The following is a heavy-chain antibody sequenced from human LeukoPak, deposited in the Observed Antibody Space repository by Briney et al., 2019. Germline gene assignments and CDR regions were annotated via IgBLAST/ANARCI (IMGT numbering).Heavy chain of an antibody. CDR3: ARGRWELPSESSYYYGMDV. CDR2: IYYSGST. J-gene: IGHJ6*02. V-gene: IGHV4-59*01. D-gene: IGHD1-26*01. Sequence: SETLSLTCTVSGGSLSSYYWSWIRQPPGKGLEWIGYIYYSGSTNYNPSLKSRVTISVDTSKNQFSLKLSSVTAADTAVYYCARGRWELPSESSYYYGMDVWGQGTTVTVSS. CDR1: GGSLSSYY.